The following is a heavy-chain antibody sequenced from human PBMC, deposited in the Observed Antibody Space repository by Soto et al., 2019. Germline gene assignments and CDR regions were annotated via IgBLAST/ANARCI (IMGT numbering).Heavy chain of an antibody. V-gene: IGHV4-31*01. CDR2: IYYSGST. CDR3: AGAGVVVPKRLDY. J-gene: IGHJ4*02. D-gene: IGHD3-22*01. Sequence: SETLSLTCTVSGGSISSGGYYWSWIRQHPGKGLEWIGYIYYSGSTYYNPSLKSQVTISVDTSKNQFSLKLSSVTAADTAVYYCAGAGVVVPKRLDYWGQGTLVTVSS. CDR1: GGSISSGGYY.